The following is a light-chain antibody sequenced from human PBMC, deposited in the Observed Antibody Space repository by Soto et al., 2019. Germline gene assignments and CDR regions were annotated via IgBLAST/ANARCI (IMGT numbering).Light chain of an antibody. V-gene: IGKV3-20*01. CDR2: GAS. Sequence: EIVLTQSPGTLSLSPGERATLSCRASQSVSSSSYLAWYQQKPGQAPRLLIYGASCRATGRPDRFSGSGSGTDFTLTIIRLEPEDVSVYYCHQYGSEPSYTFGQGTKLEIK. CDR3: HQYGSEPSYT. CDR1: QSVSSSSY. J-gene: IGKJ2*01.